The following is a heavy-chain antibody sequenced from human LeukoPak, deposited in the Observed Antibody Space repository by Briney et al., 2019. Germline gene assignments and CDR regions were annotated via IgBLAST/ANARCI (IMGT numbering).Heavy chain of an antibody. CDR3: AREPKSQTLSFFDY. V-gene: IGHV1-69*13. CDR1: GGTFSSYA. CDR2: IIPIFGTA. D-gene: IGHD2/OR15-2a*01. J-gene: IGHJ4*02. Sequence: ASVKVSCKASGGTFSSYAISWVRQAPGQGLEWMGGIIPIFGTANYAQKFQGRVTITADESTSTAYMELSSLRSEDTAVYYCAREPKSQTLSFFDYWGQGTLVTVSS.